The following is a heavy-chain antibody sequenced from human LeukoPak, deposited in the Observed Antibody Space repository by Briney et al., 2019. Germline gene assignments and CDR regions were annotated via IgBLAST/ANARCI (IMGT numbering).Heavy chain of an antibody. CDR3: ARVTSAAYFDY. J-gene: IGHJ4*02. V-gene: IGHV3-30-3*01. CDR2: ISYDGSNK. Sequence: HPGRSLRLSCAASGFTFSSYAMHWVRQAPGKGLEGVAVISYDGSNKYYADSVKGRFTISRDNSKNTLYLQMNSLRAEDTAVYYCARVTSAAYFDYWGQGTLVTVSS. CDR1: GFTFSSYA. D-gene: IGHD6-25*01.